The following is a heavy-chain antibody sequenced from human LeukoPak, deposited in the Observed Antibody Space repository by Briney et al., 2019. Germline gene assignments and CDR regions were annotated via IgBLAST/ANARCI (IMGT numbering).Heavy chain of an antibody. CDR1: GGSFSGYY. V-gene: IGHV4-34*01. CDR3: SRVLRFLEGPRTGFAP. D-gene: IGHD3-3*01. CDR2: INHSGST. J-gene: IGHJ5*02. Sequence: SETLSLTCAVYGGSFSGYYWSWIRQPPGKGLEWIGEINHSGSTNYNPSLKSRVTISVDTSKNQFSLKLSSVTAADTAVYYCSRVLRFLEGPRTGFAPWAKGPLVTVPS.